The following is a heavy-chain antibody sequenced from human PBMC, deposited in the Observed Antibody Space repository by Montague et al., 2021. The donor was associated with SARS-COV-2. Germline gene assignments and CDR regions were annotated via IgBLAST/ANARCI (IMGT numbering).Heavy chain of an antibody. CDR2: IYHSGTT. CDR3: ARDRFDFGAGRQGTIDF. CDR1: GFSIGSGDY. J-gene: IGHJ4*02. V-gene: IGHV4-38-2*02. D-gene: IGHD3-10*01. Sequence: SETLSLTCTVSGFSIGSGDYCGWIRHPPGKGLEWIGGIYHSGTTYYNPSLQSRLTMSIDASTNQFSLKLTSVTAADTAIYFCARDRFDFGAGRQGTIDFWGQGTLVTVSS.